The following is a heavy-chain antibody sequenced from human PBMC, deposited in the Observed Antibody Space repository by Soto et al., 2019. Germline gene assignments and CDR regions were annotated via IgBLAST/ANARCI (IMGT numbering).Heavy chain of an antibody. CDR3: ARISSSLGRSSLDGMDV. CDR1: GYTFTSYD. Sequence: GASVKVSCKASGYTFTSYDINWVRQAPGQGLEWMGGIIPIFGTANYAQKFQGRVTITADESTSTAYMELSSLRSEDTAVYYCARISSSLGRSSLDGMDVWGQGTTVTVSS. J-gene: IGHJ6*02. V-gene: IGHV1-69*13. D-gene: IGHD6-13*01. CDR2: IIPIFGTA.